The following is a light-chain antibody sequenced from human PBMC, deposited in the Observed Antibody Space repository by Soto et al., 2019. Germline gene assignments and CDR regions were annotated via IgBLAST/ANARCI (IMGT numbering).Light chain of an antibody. Sequence: QPVLTQPPSASGSPGQSVTISCTGTSSDVGGYNYVSWYQQRPGKAPKLMISDVNKRPSGVPDRFSGSKSGNTASLTVSGLQAEDEADYYCSSYAGNNIYVFGGGTKVTVL. CDR1: SSDVGGYNY. CDR2: DVN. J-gene: IGLJ1*01. CDR3: SSYAGNNIYV. V-gene: IGLV2-8*01.